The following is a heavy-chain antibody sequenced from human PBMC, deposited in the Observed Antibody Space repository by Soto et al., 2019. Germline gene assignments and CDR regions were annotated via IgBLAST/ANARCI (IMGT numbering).Heavy chain of an antibody. Sequence: QVQLQESGPGLVKPSQTLSLTCTVSGGSISSGGYYWNWIRQHPGKGLEWIGYIYYNGNTYYNPSLESRVTISHDTSKNQFSLRLNSVTAADTAVYYCARGQSAAGLGNIWLDPWGQGTLVTVSS. CDR1: GGSISSGGYY. CDR2: IYYNGNT. CDR3: ARGQSAAGLGNIWLDP. D-gene: IGHD6-19*01. V-gene: IGHV4-31*03. J-gene: IGHJ5*02.